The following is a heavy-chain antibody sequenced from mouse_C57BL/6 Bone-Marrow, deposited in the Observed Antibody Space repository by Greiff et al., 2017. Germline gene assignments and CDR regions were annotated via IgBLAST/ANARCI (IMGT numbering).Heavy chain of an antibody. V-gene: IGHV5-6*01. CDR2: ISSGGSYT. J-gene: IGHJ3*01. CDR1: GFTFSSYG. CDR3: EWFAY. Sequence: EVKLMESGGDLVKPGGSLKLSCAASGFTFSSYGMSWVRQTPDKRLEWVATISSGGSYTYYPDSVKGRFTISRDNAKNTLYLQMSSLKSEDTAMYYCEWFAYWGQGTLVTVSA.